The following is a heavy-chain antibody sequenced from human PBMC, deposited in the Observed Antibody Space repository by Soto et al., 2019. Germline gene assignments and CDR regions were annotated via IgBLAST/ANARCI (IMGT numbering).Heavy chain of an antibody. J-gene: IGHJ5*02. CDR2: INAGNGNT. D-gene: IGHD3-10*01. CDR1: GYTFTNYA. Sequence: QVQLVQSGAEVRKPGASVKLSCKASGYTFTNYAIHWVRQAPGQRLEWTGWINAGNGNTKYSQKLQGRVTITRDTSANTAYLELSSLRSEDTAVYYCARSHMVRGVVRGNWFDPWGQGTLATVSS. CDR3: ARSHMVRGVVRGNWFDP. V-gene: IGHV1-3*01.